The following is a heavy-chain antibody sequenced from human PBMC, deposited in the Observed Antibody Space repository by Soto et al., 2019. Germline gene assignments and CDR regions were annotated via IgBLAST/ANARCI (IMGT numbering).Heavy chain of an antibody. CDR3: VRDLSSYGVTDY. CDR1: GYTFTSYY. CDR2: INPSGGST. Sequence: ASVKVSCKASGYTFTSYYMHWVRQAPGQGLEWMGIINPSGGSTSYAQKFQGRVTMTRDTSTSTVYMELSSLRSEDTAVYYCVRDLSSYGVTDYWGQGTLVTVSS. V-gene: IGHV1-46*01. J-gene: IGHJ4*02. D-gene: IGHD5-18*01.